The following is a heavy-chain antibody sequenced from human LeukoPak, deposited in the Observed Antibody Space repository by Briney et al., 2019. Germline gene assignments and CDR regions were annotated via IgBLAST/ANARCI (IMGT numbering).Heavy chain of an antibody. J-gene: IGHJ6*03. CDR3: ARHPTSPYYYYYYMDV. V-gene: IGHV3-21*01. CDR2: ISSSSSYI. Sequence: GGSLRLSCAASGFTFSSYSMNWVRQAPGKGLEWVSSISSSSSYIYYADSVKGRFTISRDNAKNSLYLQMNSLRAEDTAVYYCARHPTSPYYYYYYMDVWGKGTTVTVSS. CDR1: GFTFSSYS.